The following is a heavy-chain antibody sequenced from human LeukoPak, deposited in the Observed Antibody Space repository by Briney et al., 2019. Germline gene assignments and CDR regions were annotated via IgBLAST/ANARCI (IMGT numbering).Heavy chain of an antibody. V-gene: IGHV3-23*01. CDR2: ISGSGGST. D-gene: IGHD5-18*01. CDR1: GFTFSSYA. CDR3: AKDMGIQLWVPWFDP. J-gene: IGHJ5*02. Sequence: PGGSLRLSCAASGFTFSSYAMSWVRQAPGKGLEWVSAISGSGGSTYYADSVKGRFTISRDNSKSTLYLQMNSLRAEDTAVYYCAKDMGIQLWVPWFDPWGQGTLVTVSS.